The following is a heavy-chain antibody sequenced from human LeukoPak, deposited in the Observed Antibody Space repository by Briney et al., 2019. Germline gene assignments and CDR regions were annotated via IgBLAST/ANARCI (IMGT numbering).Heavy chain of an antibody. Sequence: ASVKVSCKVSGYTLTELSMHWVRQAPGQGLEWMGWINTNTGNPTYAQGFTGRFVFSLDTSVSTAYLQISSLKAEDTAVYYCATHSGNYAPDYWGQGTLVTVSS. CDR2: INTNTGNP. J-gene: IGHJ4*02. V-gene: IGHV7-4-1*02. CDR3: ATHSGNYAPDY. D-gene: IGHD1-26*01. CDR1: GYTLTELS.